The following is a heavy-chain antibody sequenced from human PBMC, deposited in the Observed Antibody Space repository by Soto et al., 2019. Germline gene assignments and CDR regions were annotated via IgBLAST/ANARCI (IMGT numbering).Heavy chain of an antibody. CDR1: GGSISNSNW. D-gene: IGHD6-6*01. J-gene: IGHJ4*02. CDR3: ARDRSNSPDYFDY. Sequence: SSETLSLTCAVSGGSISNSNWWSWVRQPPGKGLEWIGNIYHSGRTDYNPSLKSRLTISLDTSKNQFSLKLSSVSAADTAVYYCARDRSNSPDYFDYWGQGTLVTVSS. V-gene: IGHV4-4*02. CDR2: IYHSGRT.